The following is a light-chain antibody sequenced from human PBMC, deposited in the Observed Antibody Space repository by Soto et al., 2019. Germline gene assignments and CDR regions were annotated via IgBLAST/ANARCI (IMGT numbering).Light chain of an antibody. CDR3: QQRTNWLT. V-gene: IGKV3-11*01. Sequence: EIVLTQSPATLSLSPGERATLSCRASLSVTWYLAWYQQKPGQAPRLLIYDATNRATGSPARFSGSGSGTDFTLTICSLEPEDFAVYYCQQRTNWLTFGGGTRVEI. CDR1: LSVTWY. J-gene: IGKJ4*01. CDR2: DAT.